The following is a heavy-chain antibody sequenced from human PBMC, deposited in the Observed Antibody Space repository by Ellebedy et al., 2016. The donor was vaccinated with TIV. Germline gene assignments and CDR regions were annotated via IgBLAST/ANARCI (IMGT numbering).Heavy chain of an antibody. V-gene: IGHV3-23*01. CDR3: AKSPGWRSGTYLHACDK. CDR1: GFTFSNYG. CDR2: IRGSGGST. J-gene: IGHJ3*02. D-gene: IGHD1-26*01. Sequence: GGSLRLSXAASGFTFSNYGMSWVRQAPGKGLEWVSGIRGSGGSTSYADSLKGRFSISRDNSKSMLYLQMNSLRDEDTAIYYCAKSPGWRSGTYLHACDKWGQGTMVTVSS.